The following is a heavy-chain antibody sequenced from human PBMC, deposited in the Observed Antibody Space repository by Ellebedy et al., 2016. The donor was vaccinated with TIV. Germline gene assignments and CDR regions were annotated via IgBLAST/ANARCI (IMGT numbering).Heavy chain of an antibody. V-gene: IGHV3-13*01. Sequence: GESLKISCAASGFSLTGSDLHWVRRPAGKGLEWVSASGAAGDTYYHDSVRGRFTISSESAKNSFYLQMNSLTSGDTAVYYCARGGPGGDNWFFGLWGRGTRVTVSS. CDR3: ARGGPGGDNWFFGL. D-gene: IGHD3-10*01. CDR2: SGAAGDT. CDR1: GFSLTGSD. J-gene: IGHJ2*01.